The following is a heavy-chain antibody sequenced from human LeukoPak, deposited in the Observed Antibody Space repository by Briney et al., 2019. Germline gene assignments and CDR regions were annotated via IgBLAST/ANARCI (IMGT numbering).Heavy chain of an antibody. D-gene: IGHD3-9*01. Sequence: ASVKVSFTASGYTFTVYYMHWVRQAPGQGLGWMGWINPNSGGTNYAQKFQGWVTMTRDTSISTAYMELSRLRSDDTAVYYCARGDYDILTGFDYWGQGTLVTVSS. CDR2: INPNSGGT. CDR1: GYTFTVYY. J-gene: IGHJ4*02. V-gene: IGHV1-2*04. CDR3: ARGDYDILTGFDY.